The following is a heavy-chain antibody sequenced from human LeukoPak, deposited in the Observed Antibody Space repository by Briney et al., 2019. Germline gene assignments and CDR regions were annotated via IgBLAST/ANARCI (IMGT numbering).Heavy chain of an antibody. Sequence: SETLSLTCAVYGGSFSGYYWSWIRQPPGKGLEWIGEINHSGSTNYNPSLKSRVTISVDTSKNQFSLKLSSVTAADTAVYYCARRKRYQAILDYWGQGTLVTVSS. J-gene: IGHJ4*02. CDR2: INHSGST. V-gene: IGHV4-34*01. D-gene: IGHD5-24*01. CDR3: ARRKRYQAILDY. CDR1: GGSFSGYY.